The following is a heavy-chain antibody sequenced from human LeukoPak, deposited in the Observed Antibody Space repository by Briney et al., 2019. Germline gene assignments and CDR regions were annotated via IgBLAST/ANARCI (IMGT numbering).Heavy chain of an antibody. V-gene: IGHV4-59*01. CDR3: ARGNYGDWYYYYYYMDV. D-gene: IGHD4-17*01. CDR1: GGSISSYY. Sequence: SETLSLTCTVSGGSISSYYWSWIRQPPGKGLEWIGYIYYSGSTNYNPSLKSRVTISVDTSKNQFSLKLSSVTAADTAVYYCARGNYGDWYYYYYYMDVWGKGTTVTISS. J-gene: IGHJ6*03. CDR2: IYYSGST.